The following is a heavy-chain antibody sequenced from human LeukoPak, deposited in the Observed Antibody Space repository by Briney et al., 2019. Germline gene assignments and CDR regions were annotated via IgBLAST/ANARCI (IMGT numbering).Heavy chain of an antibody. Sequence: GGSLRLSCAASGFTFSSYAMSWVRQAPGKGLEWVSSISGSANSTFHADSVKGRFTISRDNSKSTLYLQMNSLRAEDTAVYYCAKDPAPGMFDPWGQGTLVTVSS. J-gene: IGHJ5*02. D-gene: IGHD1-26*01. CDR2: ISGSANST. CDR3: AKDPAPGMFDP. CDR1: GFTFSSYA. V-gene: IGHV3-23*01.